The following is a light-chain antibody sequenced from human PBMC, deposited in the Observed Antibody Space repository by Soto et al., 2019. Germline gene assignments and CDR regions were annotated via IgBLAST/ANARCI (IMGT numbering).Light chain of an antibody. CDR3: QHRSNSWT. CDR1: QSVSSSY. J-gene: IGKJ1*01. CDR2: DAS. Sequence: EIVLTQSPGTLSLSPGERATLSCRASQSVSSSYLAWYQQKPGQAPRLLIYDASNRATGIPARFSGSGSGTDFTLTSSSLEPEDFAVYYCQHRSNSWTLGQGTKVDI. V-gene: IGKV3D-20*02.